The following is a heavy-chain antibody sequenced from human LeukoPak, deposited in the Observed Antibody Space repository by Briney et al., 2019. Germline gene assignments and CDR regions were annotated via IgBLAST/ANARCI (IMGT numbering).Heavy chain of an antibody. CDR3: AVGRLNSSLQPTT. D-gene: IGHD1-1*01. J-gene: IGHJ4*02. Sequence: GASVKASCKASGYTFTGYYMHWVRQAPGQGLEWMGWINPNSGGANYAQKFQGRVTMTRDTSISTAYMELSRLRSDDTAVYYCAVGRLNSSLQPTTWGQGTPVTVSS. CDR2: INPNSGGA. CDR1: GYTFTGYY. V-gene: IGHV1-2*02.